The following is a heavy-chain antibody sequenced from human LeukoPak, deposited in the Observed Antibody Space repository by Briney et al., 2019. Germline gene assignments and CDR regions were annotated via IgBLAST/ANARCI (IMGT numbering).Heavy chain of an antibody. J-gene: IGHJ4*02. Sequence: GGSLRLSCAASGFTVSSNYMSWVRQAPGKGLEWVSGISDSGGTTDYADSVKGRFAISRDNSNNTLYLQMNSLRAEDTAVYYCAKARSGSSSSCYNYWGQGTLVTVSS. V-gene: IGHV3-23*01. CDR3: AKARSGSSSSCYNY. D-gene: IGHD2-2*02. CDR2: ISDSGGTT. CDR1: GFTVSSNY.